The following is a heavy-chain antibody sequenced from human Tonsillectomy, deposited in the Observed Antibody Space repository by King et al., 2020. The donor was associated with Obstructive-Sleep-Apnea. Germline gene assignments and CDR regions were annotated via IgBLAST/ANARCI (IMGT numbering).Heavy chain of an antibody. CDR1: GFTFRTQS. V-gene: IGHV3-48*01. D-gene: IGHD4-17*01. CDR2: ISRDSSTI. J-gene: IGHJ2*01. CDR3: ARLVDDYGDYVNWYFDL. Sequence: VQLVKSGGGLVQPGGSLRLSCVASGFTFRTQSMTWVRQAPGKGLEWVSYISRDSSTIYYADSVKGRLPISRDNAKNSQYLKMSSLRAADTAVYYCARLVDDYGDYVNWYFDLWGRGTLVTVSS.